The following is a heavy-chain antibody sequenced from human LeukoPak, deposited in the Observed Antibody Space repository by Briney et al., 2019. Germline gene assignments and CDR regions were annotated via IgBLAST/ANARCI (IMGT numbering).Heavy chain of an antibody. V-gene: IGHV3-73*01. CDR1: GFTFSGSA. J-gene: IGHJ4*02. Sequence: SGGSLRLSCAASGFTFSGSAMHWVRQASGKGLEWVGRIKSKANNYATAYAASVKGRFTISRDDSENTAFLQMNSLKTEDTAVYYCTRRGDGDYGGYWGQGTLVTVSS. CDR2: IKSKANNYAT. CDR3: TRRGDGDYGGY. D-gene: IGHD4-17*01.